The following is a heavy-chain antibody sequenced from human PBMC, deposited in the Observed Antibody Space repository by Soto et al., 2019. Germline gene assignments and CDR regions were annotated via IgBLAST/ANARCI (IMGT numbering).Heavy chain of an antibody. D-gene: IGHD5-12*01. J-gene: IGHJ4*02. CDR1: GYTFTNYA. CDR3: ARRGYSGYEIDY. Sequence: ASVKVSCKASGYTFTNYAMHWVRQAPGQRLEWMGWINAGNGSTYYANSVKGRFTISRDNSKNTLYLQMGSLRAEDMAVYYCARRGYSGYEIDYWGQGTLVTVSS. V-gene: IGHV1-3*03. CDR2: INAGNGST.